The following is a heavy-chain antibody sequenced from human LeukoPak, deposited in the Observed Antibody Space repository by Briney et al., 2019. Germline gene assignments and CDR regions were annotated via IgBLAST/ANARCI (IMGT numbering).Heavy chain of an antibody. D-gene: IGHD5-12*01. Sequence: GASVTVSFTASGYTFTVYYMHWVRQAPGQGLEWMGWINPNSGGTNYAQKFQGRVTMTRDTSISTPYMELSRLRSDDTAVYYCASEYSGYDGIGYWGQGTLVTVSS. CDR3: ASEYSGYDGIGY. CDR1: GYTFTVYY. J-gene: IGHJ4*02. CDR2: INPNSGGT. V-gene: IGHV1-2*02.